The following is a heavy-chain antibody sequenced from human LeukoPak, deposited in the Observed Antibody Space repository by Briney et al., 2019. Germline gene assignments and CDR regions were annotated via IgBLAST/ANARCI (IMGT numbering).Heavy chain of an antibody. Sequence: GESLKISCQGSGYSFSNYWIGWVRQMPGKGLEWMGIIYPGDSDTRYSPSFQGQVTISADKSISTAYLQWSSLKASDTAMYYCARRGVVGAIPFDYWGQGTLVTVSS. J-gene: IGHJ4*02. CDR2: IYPGDSDT. V-gene: IGHV5-51*01. CDR1: GYSFSNYW. D-gene: IGHD1-26*01. CDR3: ARRGVVGAIPFDY.